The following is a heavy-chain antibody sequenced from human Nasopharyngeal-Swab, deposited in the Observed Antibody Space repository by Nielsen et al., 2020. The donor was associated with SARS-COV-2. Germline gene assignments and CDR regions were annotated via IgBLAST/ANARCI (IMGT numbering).Heavy chain of an antibody. V-gene: IGHV4-59*08. J-gene: IGHJ3*02. D-gene: IGHD1-26*01. CDR1: GGSISSHY. CDR2: IFYSGST. CDR3: ARLLSGTKPPHDAFDI. Sequence: GSLRLSCTVSGGSISSHYWSWIRQPPGKGLEWIGHIFYSGSTNYNPSLKSRVTISIDTSRNQFSLKLSSVTAADTAVYYCARLLSGTKPPHDAFDIWGQGTMVTVSS.